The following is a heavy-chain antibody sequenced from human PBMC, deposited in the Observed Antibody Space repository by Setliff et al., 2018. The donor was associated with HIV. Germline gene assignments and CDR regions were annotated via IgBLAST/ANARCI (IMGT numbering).Heavy chain of an antibody. J-gene: IGHJ5*02. CDR2: IHNDGRTT. CDR3: AGSRVGLTDTLDP. Sequence: GGSLRLSCAASGFTFSTYMMHWVRQAPGQGLVWVSRIHNDGRTTLYADSVKGRFTISRDNAKNTLYLQMNSLRVEDTAVYFCAGSRVGLTDTLDPWGQGTQVTVSS. V-gene: IGHV3-74*01. CDR1: GFTFSTYM.